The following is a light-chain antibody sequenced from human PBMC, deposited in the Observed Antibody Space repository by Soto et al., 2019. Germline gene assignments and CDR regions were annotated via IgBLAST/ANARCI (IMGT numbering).Light chain of an antibody. CDR2: TTS. CDR1: QGIKRR. V-gene: IGKV1-12*01. J-gene: IGKJ5*01. CDR3: QQANSFPIT. Sequence: DIQMTQSPSFMSASVGDRVTVTCRASQGIKRRLAWYQQKPGKAPKLLIYTTSTLASGVPSRFSGSGSGTDFTLTISSLQPEDFATYYCQQANSFPITFGQGTRLEIK.